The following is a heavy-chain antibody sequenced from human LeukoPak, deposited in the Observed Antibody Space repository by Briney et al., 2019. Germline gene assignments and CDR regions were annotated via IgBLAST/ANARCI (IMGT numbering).Heavy chain of an antibody. Sequence: GGSLRLSCAASGSTFSSYAMSWVRQAPGKGLEWVSGISGSGSSTYYADSVRGRFTISRDNSKNTLYLQMNSLRAEDTAVYYCAKKGRQFNYDSNTYQYYFDYWGQGTLVTVSS. J-gene: IGHJ4*02. V-gene: IGHV3-23*01. CDR3: AKKGRQFNYDSNTYQYYFDY. D-gene: IGHD3-22*01. CDR2: ISGSGSST. CDR1: GSTFSSYA.